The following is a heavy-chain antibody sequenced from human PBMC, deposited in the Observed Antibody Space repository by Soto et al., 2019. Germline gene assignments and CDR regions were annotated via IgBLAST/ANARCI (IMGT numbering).Heavy chain of an antibody. J-gene: IGHJ4*02. CDR3: ARVGKAGPFDY. D-gene: IGHD6-19*01. CDR2: IYSGGST. Sequence: EVQLVESGGGLVQPGGSLRLSCAASGFTVSSNYMSWVRQAPGKGLEWVSVIYSGGSTYYADSVKGRFTISRHNSKNTLSLQMNSPRAEDTAVYYCARVGKAGPFDYWGQGTLVTVSS. V-gene: IGHV3-53*04. CDR1: GFTVSSNY.